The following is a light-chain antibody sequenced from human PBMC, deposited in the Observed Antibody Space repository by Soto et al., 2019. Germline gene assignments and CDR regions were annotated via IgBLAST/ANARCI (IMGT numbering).Light chain of an antibody. CDR1: QSLLHMNGYNY. Sequence: DIVMTQSPLSLPVTPGEPASISCRSSQSLLHMNGYNYLDWYLQKPGQSPQLLIYLGSNRASGVPDRFSGSGSGTDFTLKISRVEAEDVGVYYCMQPLQSPGYTFGQGTKLEI. J-gene: IGKJ2*01. V-gene: IGKV2-28*01. CDR3: MQPLQSPGYT. CDR2: LGS.